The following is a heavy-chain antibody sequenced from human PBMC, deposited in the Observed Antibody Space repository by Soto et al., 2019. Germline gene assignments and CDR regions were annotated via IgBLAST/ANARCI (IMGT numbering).Heavy chain of an antibody. V-gene: IGHV1-2*04. CDR3: ARESGGATATLDYYYFYRDV. Sequence: QVQLVQSGAEVKKPGASVTVSCRSSGDTFNDYYIHWVRQAPGQGLEWMGWINPNGGVTKYAQKFQGWGTMTRDTSIRTVYMQLSRLRSDDTAVYYCARESGGATATLDYYYFYRDVWGTGTTVTVSS. CDR2: INPNGGVT. J-gene: IGHJ6*03. CDR1: GDTFNDYY. D-gene: IGHD5-12*01.